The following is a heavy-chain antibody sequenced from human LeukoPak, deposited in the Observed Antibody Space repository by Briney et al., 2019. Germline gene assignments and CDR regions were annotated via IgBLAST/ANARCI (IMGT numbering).Heavy chain of an antibody. CDR2: ISQSGTT. J-gene: IGHJ4*02. CDR3: ARGPTTSGVGTFDY. Sequence: SETLSLTCAVSHESFSEHYWNWIRHPPWKGLEWIGEISQSGTTHYNPSLKSRVTISVDTSENQLFLRVTSVTAADTAVYYCARGPTTSGVGTFDYWGQGTLVTVSS. D-gene: IGHD3-3*01. V-gene: IGHV4-34*01. CDR1: HESFSEHY.